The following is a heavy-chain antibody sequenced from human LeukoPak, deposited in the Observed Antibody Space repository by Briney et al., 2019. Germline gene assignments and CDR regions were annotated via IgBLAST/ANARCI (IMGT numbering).Heavy chain of an antibody. CDR1: GFTVSNNY. V-gene: IGHV3-53*01. CDR2: IYSNANT. D-gene: IGHD2-8*01. Sequence: GGSLRLSCAASGFTVSNNYMSWVRQAPGKGLEWVSVIYSNANTYYADSVKGRFTISRDNSKNTLYLQMDSLRAEDTAIYCCARGDWGCSDGICYQSYFDYWGQGTLVTVSS. J-gene: IGHJ4*02. CDR3: ARGDWGCSDGICYQSYFDY.